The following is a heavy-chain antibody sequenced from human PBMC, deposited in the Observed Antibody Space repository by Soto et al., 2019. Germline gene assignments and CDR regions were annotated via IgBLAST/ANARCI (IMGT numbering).Heavy chain of an antibody. J-gene: IGHJ6*02. CDR2: ISAYNGNT. CDR3: ARNHHITGTLVVSYYYYGMDV. Sequence: ASVKVSCKASGYTFTIYGIIWVRQAPEQGLEWMGWISAYNGNTNYAQKLQGRVTMTTDTSTSTAYMELRSLRSDDTAVYYCARNHHITGTLVVSYYYYGMDVWGQGTTVTVS. D-gene: IGHD1-20*01. V-gene: IGHV1-18*01. CDR1: GYTFTIYG.